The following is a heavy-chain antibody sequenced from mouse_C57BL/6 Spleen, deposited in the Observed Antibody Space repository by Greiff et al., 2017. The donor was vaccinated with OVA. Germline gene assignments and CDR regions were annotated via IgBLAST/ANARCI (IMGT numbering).Heavy chain of an antibody. CDR1: GYTFTSYG. CDR2: IYPRSGNT. CDR3: ARPITTVVATDAMDY. J-gene: IGHJ4*01. V-gene: IGHV1-81*01. D-gene: IGHD1-1*01. Sequence: VQLQQSGAELARPGASVKLSCKASGYTFTSYGISWVKQRTGPGLEWIGEIYPRSGNTYYNEKFKGKATLTADKSSSTAYMELRSLTSEDSAVYFCARPITTVVATDAMDYWGQGTSVTVSS.